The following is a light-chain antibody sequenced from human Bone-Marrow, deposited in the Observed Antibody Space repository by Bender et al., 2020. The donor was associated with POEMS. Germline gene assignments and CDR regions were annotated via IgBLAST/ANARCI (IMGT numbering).Light chain of an antibody. CDR2: DVS. V-gene: IGLV2-14*03. CDR1: SSDVGGYNY. Sequence: QSALTQPASVSGSPGQSITISCTGTSSDVGGYNYVSWYQQHPGKVPKLMIYDVSNRPSGVSNRFSGSKSGNTASLTISGLHAEDEADYYCSSYTSSSTLGVFGGGTKLTVL. CDR3: SSYTSSSTLGV. J-gene: IGLJ3*02.